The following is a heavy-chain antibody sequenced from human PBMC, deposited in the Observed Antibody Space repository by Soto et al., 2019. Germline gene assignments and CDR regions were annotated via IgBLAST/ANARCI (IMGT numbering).Heavy chain of an antibody. Sequence: LNISCKGSGYSFTSYWIGWVRQMPGKGLEWMGIIYPGDSDTRYSPSFQGQVTISADKSISTAYLQWSSLKASDTAMYYCAGAAGGCSSTSCYGMDVWGQGTTVTVSS. CDR2: IYPGDSDT. V-gene: IGHV5-51*01. CDR1: GYSFTSYW. CDR3: AGAAGGCSSTSCYGMDV. J-gene: IGHJ6*02. D-gene: IGHD2-2*01.